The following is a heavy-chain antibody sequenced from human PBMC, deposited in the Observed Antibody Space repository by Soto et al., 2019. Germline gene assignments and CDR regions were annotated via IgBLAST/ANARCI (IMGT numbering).Heavy chain of an antibody. D-gene: IGHD1-7*01. CDR2: IYPGDSDT. CDR3: ARPGGAGTTYWFGP. V-gene: IGHV5-51*01. Sequence: EVQLVQSGAEVKKPGESLKISCKGSGYSFTSYWIAWVRQMPGKGLEWMGIIYPGDSDTRYSPSFQGKVTISADKSITTANLQGGSRNDTDTAMYYCARPGGAGTTYWFGPWGQGTLVTVSS. J-gene: IGHJ5*02. CDR1: GYSFTSYW.